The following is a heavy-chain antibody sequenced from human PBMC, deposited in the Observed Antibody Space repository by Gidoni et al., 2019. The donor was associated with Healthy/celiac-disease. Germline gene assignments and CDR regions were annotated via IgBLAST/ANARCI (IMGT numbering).Heavy chain of an antibody. CDR3: AYSSGWYFFDY. D-gene: IGHD6-19*01. V-gene: IGHV4-34*01. Sequence: QVQLQQWGAGLLKPSETLSLTCAVSGGSFSGYYWSWIRQPPGKGLEWIGEINHSGSTNYNPSLKSRVTISVDTSKNQFSLKLSSVTAADTAVYYCAYSSGWYFFDYWGQGTLVTVSS. CDR1: GGSFSGYY. J-gene: IGHJ4*02. CDR2: INHSGST.